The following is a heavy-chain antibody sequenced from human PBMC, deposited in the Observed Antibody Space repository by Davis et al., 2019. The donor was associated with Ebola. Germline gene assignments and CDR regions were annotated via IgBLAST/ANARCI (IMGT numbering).Heavy chain of an antibody. CDR1: GFTFSSYS. J-gene: IGHJ6*02. CDR2: ISSSSSYI. Sequence: PGGSLRLSCAASGFTFSSYSMNWVRQAPGKGLEWVSSISSSSSYIYYADSVKGRFTISRDNAKNSLYLQMNSLRAEDTAVYYCARDLRYSYGYGMDVWGQGTTVTVSS. CDR3: ARDLRYSYGYGMDV. V-gene: IGHV3-21*04. D-gene: IGHD5-18*01.